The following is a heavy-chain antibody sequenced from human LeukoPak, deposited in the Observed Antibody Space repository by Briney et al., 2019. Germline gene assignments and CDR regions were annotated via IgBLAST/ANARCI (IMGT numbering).Heavy chain of an antibody. V-gene: IGHV1-46*01. D-gene: IGHD1-7*01. CDR2: INPSGGST. CDR1: GYTFTSYY. Sequence: ASVKVSCKASGYTFTSYYMHWVRQAPGQGLEWMGIINPSGGSTSYAQKFQGRVTMTRDTSTSTVYMELSSLRSEDTAVYCCARENWNYVSSNWFDPWGQGTLVTVSS. J-gene: IGHJ5*02. CDR3: ARENWNYVSSNWFDP.